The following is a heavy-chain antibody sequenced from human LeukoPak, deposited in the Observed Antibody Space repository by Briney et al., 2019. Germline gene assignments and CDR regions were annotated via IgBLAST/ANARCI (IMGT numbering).Heavy chain of an antibody. CDR1: GFTFSSYE. CDR3: ARVMADIVVVPAAMLFDP. J-gene: IGHJ5*02. D-gene: IGHD2-2*01. V-gene: IGHV3-48*03. CDR2: ISSSGSTI. Sequence: GGSLRLSCAASGFTFSSYEMNWVRQAPGKGLEWVSYISSSGSTIYYADSVKGRFTISRDNAKNSLYLQMNSLRAEDTAVYYCARVMADIVVVPAAMLFDPWGQGTLLTVSS.